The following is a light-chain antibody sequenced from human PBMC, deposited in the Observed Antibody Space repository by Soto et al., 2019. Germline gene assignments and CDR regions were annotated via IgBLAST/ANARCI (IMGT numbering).Light chain of an antibody. V-gene: IGKV3-20*01. CDR2: DAS. CDR1: QSVSSSY. J-gene: IGKJ1*01. Sequence: EIVLTQSPGTLSLSPGERATLSCRASQSVSSSYLAWYQQKPGQAPRLLIYDASSRATGTPDRFSGTGSATDFTLTISRLEPEVFAVYYCHQYYRTPRTFGQGTKVDIK. CDR3: HQYYRTPRT.